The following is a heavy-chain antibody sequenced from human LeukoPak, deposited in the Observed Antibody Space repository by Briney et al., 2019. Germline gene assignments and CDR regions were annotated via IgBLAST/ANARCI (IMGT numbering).Heavy chain of an antibody. CDR3: AKGGSTWYRQDY. V-gene: IGHV3-23*01. CDR2: ISGNGGGT. CDR1: GFTFSTYA. J-gene: IGHJ4*02. D-gene: IGHD6-13*01. Sequence: GGSLRLSCAASGFTFSTYAMSWVRQAPGKGLEWVSSISGNGGGTYYADSVKGRFTISRDNSKNTLYLQMNSLRVDDTAIYYCAKGGSTWYRQDYWGQGTLVTVSS.